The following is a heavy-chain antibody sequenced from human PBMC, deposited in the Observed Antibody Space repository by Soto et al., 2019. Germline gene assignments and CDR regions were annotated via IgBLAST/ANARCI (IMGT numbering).Heavy chain of an antibody. J-gene: IGHJ4*02. CDR1: GFTFSDYY. V-gene: IGHV3-11*06. CDR3: ARMVYDSSGYYTTHYDY. D-gene: IGHD3-22*01. Sequence: QVQLVESGGGLVKPGGSLRLSCAASGFTFSDYYMSWIRQAPGKGLEWVSYISSSSSYTNYADSVKGRFTISRDNAKNSLYLQMNSLRAEDTAVYYCARMVYDSSGYYTTHYDYWGQGTLVTVSS. CDR2: ISSSSSYT.